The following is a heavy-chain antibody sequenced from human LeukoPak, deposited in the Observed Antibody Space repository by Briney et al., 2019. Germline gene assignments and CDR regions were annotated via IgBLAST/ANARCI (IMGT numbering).Heavy chain of an antibody. CDR2: IHSNGYT. J-gene: IGHJ5*02. V-gene: IGHV4-4*09. D-gene: IGHD1-26*01. CDR1: GDSISGYY. Sequence: SETLSLTCTVSGDSISGYYWSWIRQPPGQGLEWIAYIHSNGYTNYNPSLKSRLTISIDTSKNQFSLKVTSVTAADTAMYYCTQRQCPHSGSYDYFDPWGQGTLVTVSS. CDR3: TQRQCPHSGSYDYFDP.